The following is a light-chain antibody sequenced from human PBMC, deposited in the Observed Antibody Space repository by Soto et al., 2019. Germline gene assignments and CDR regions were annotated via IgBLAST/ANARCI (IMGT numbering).Light chain of an antibody. Sequence: DIQMTQSPSSLSASVGDRVTITCRASLSISDYLNWYQQKPGKAPKLLIYDASNLETGVPSRFSGSRSGTDFTFTISSLQPEDIATYYCQQYDNLPFTFGPGTKVDIK. V-gene: IGKV1-33*01. CDR1: LSISDY. J-gene: IGKJ3*01. CDR3: QQYDNLPFT. CDR2: DAS.